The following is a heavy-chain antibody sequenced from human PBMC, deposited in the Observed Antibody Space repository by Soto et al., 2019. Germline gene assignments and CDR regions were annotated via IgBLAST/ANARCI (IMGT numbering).Heavy chain of an antibody. CDR1: GDSITSGGYY. D-gene: IGHD3-22*01. CDR3: ARDGDSSGYYGAPGGMDV. CDR2: IYGSGGSGST. V-gene: IGHV4-31*03. Sequence: PSETLSLTCTVTGDSITSGGYYWSWIRQHPGKGLEWLGYIYGSGGSGSTLYNPSLKSRITLSVDTSKTQFSLNLSSVTAADTAVYYCARDGDSSGYYGAPGGMDVWGQGTTVTVSS. J-gene: IGHJ6*02.